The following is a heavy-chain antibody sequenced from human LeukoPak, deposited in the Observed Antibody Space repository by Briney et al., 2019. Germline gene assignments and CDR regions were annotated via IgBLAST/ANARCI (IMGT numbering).Heavy chain of an antibody. CDR3: ARSGDYYDSSGRKVFFDY. J-gene: IGHJ4*02. CDR2: ISSSSSYI. Sequence: AGGSLRLSCAASGFTFSSYSMDWVRQAPGKGLEWVSSISSSSSYIYYADSVKGRFTISRDNAKNSLYLQMNSLRAEDTAVYYCARSGDYYDSSGRKVFFDYWGQGTLVTVSS. V-gene: IGHV3-21*01. D-gene: IGHD3-22*01. CDR1: GFTFSSYS.